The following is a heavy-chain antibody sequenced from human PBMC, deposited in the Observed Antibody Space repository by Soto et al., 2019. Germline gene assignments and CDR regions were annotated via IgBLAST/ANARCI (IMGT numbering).Heavy chain of an antibody. J-gene: IGHJ4*02. CDR1: GYSFTSYW. Sequence: GGSLKISCKGSGYSFTSYWIGWVRQMPGKGLEWMGIIYPGDSDTRYSRSFQGQVTISADQSISTDYLQRSSLKASDTAMYYCARRGTGDLDYWGQGTLVTVSS. V-gene: IGHV5-51*01. CDR3: ARRGTGDLDY. D-gene: IGHD7-27*01. CDR2: IYPGDSDT.